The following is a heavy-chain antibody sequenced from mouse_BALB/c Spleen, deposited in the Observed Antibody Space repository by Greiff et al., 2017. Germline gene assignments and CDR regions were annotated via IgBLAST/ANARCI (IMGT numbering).Heavy chain of an antibody. D-gene: IGHD1-2*01. CDR2: IDPENGDT. J-gene: IGHJ4*01. Sequence: VQLQQSGAELVRSGASVKLSCTASGFNIKDYYMHWVKQRPEQGLEWIGWIDPENGDTEYAPKFQGKATMTADTSSNTAYLQRSSLTSEDTAVYYGDGLRLGSSYYAMDYWGQGTSVTVSS. CDR3: DGLRLGSSYYAMDY. CDR1: GFNIKDYY. V-gene: IGHV14-4*02.